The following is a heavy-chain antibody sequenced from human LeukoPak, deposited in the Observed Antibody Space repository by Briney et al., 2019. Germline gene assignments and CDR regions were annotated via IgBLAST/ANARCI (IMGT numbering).Heavy chain of an antibody. J-gene: IGHJ5*02. CDR1: GFTLHGFA. D-gene: IGHD2-2*01. CDR3: ANSGYCSSTSCFGVLNWFDP. CDR2: ISGSGTTT. Sequence: GGSLRLSCAGSGFTLHGFAMIWVRQAPGQGLEWVSSISGSGTTTYYADSVKGRFTISRDNSKNTLYLQMNSLRAEDTAVYYCANSGYCSSTSCFGVLNWFDPWGQGTLVTVSS. V-gene: IGHV3-23*01.